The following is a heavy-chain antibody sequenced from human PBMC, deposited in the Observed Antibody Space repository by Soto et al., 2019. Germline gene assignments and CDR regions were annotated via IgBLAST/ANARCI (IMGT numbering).Heavy chain of an antibody. Sequence: QVQLQESGPRLVKPSETLSLTCTVSGDSMTNYYWAWIRQPAGKGLEWIGRIFGLGYTNYNPSLRTRVFLSVDTSKGQLSLKLTSVTAADTAVYYCVREGDYSDNNGDPLFDYWGQGTLVSVSS. CDR1: GDSMTNYY. CDR2: IFGLGYT. CDR3: VREGDYSDNNGDPLFDY. J-gene: IGHJ4*02. D-gene: IGHD2-8*01. V-gene: IGHV4-4*07.